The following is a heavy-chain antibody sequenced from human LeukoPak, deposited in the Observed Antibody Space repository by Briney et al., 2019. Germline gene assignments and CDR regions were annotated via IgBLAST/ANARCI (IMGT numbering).Heavy chain of an antibody. D-gene: IGHD3-3*01. CDR3: AGVDFWSGYYQFDY. CDR2: IKQDGSEK. V-gene: IGHV3-7*01. J-gene: IGHJ4*02. CDR1: GFTFSSYW. Sequence: GGSLRLSCAASGFTFSSYWMSWVRQAPGKGLEWVANIKQDGSEKYYVDSVKGRFTISRDNAKNSLYLQMNSLRAEDTAVYYCAGVDFWSGYYQFDYWGQGTLVTVSS.